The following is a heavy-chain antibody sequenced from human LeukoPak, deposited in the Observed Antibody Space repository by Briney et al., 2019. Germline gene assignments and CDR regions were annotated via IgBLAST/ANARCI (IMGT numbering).Heavy chain of an antibody. J-gene: IGHJ6*03. Sequence: PGGSLRLSCAASGFTFDDYAMHWVRQAPGKGLEWVSGISWNSGSIGYADSVKGRFTISRDNSKNTLYLQMNSLRAEDTALYYCAKAVIPNSYQGTYYMVVWGKGTTVTVFS. CDR1: GFTFDDYA. V-gene: IGHV3-9*01. D-gene: IGHD3-16*02. CDR2: ISWNSGSI. CDR3: AKAVIPNSYQGTYYMVV.